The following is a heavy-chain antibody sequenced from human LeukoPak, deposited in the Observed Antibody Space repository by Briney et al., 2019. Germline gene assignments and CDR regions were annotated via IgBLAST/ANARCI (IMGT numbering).Heavy chain of an antibody. CDR3: ARPPPPYYYYMDV. CDR1: GYNFANYW. J-gene: IGHJ6*03. CDR2: IYPGDSDT. Sequence: TGESLKISCKAFGYNFANYWICWVRQMPGKGLEWMGIIYPGDSDTRYSPSFQGQVTISVDKSINTAYLQWSSLKASDTAMYYCARPPPPYYYYMDVWAKGTTVSVSS. V-gene: IGHV5-51*01.